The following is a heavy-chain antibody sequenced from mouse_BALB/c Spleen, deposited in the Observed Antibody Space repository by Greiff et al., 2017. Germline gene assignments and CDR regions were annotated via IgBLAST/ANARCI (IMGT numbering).Heavy chain of an antibody. CDR1: GFTFSSYT. J-gene: IGHJ3*01. V-gene: IGHV5-12-2*01. D-gene: IGHD3-1*01. Sequence: EVQLVESGGGLVQPGGSLKLSCAASGFTFSSYTMSWVRQTPEKRLEWVAYISNGGGSTYYPDTVKGRFTISRDNAKNTLYLQMSSLKSEDTAMYYCARHKGSSGYTWFAYWGQGTLVTVSA. CDR3: ARHKGSSGYTWFAY. CDR2: ISNGGGST.